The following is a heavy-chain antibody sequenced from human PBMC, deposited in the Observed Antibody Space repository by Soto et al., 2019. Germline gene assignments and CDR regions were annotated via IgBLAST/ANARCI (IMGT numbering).Heavy chain of an antibody. CDR3: ARDYGGDDPYYFDY. CDR2: IYYSGST. J-gene: IGHJ4*02. D-gene: IGHD2-21*02. CDR1: GGSVSTAGYY. Sequence: PSETLSLTCTVSGGSVSTAGYYWSWIRQPPGKGLEWIGYIYYSGSTNYNPSLKSRVTISVDTSKNQFSLKLNSVTAVDTAVYYCARDYGGDDPYYFDYWGQGTLVTVSS. V-gene: IGHV4-61*08.